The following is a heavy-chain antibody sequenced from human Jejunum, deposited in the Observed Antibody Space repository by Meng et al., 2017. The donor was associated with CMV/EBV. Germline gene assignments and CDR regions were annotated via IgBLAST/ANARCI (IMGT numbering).Heavy chain of an antibody. CDR1: GFTFSTYW. CDR2: INEHGSEQ. Sequence: WVASGFTFSTYWMSWVRQTPWKGLEWVANINEHGSEQYYMGSVKGRFTISRDNAKNSLYLQMNSLRVEDTAVYYCARGGGNTRFDYWGQGTLVTVSS. J-gene: IGHJ4*02. V-gene: IGHV3-7*01. D-gene: IGHD3-16*01. CDR3: ARGGGNTRFDY.